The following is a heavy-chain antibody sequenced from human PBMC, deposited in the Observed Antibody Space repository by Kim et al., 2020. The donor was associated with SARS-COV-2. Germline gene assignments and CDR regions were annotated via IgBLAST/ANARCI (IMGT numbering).Heavy chain of an antibody. CDR1: GGSISSYY. V-gene: IGHV4-59*13. Sequence: SETLSLTCTVSGGSISSYYWSWIRQPPGKGLEWIGYIYYSGSTNYNPSLKSRVTISVDTSKNQFSLKLSSVTAADTAVYYCARVSFGSGWYAGFFDYWGQGTLVTVSS. J-gene: IGHJ4*02. CDR2: IYYSGST. CDR3: ARVSFGSGWYAGFFDY. D-gene: IGHD6-19*01.